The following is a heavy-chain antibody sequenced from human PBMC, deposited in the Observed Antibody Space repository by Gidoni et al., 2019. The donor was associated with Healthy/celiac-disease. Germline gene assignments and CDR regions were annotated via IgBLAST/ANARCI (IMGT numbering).Heavy chain of an antibody. Sequence: QVQLQESGPGLVKPSGTLSLTCAVSGGSISSSNWWSWVRQPPGKGLEWIGDIYHSGSTNYNPSLKSRVTRSVDKSKNQFSLKLSSVTAADTAVYYCARRAYSVVPAATLFDYWGQGTLVTVSS. V-gene: IGHV4-4*02. CDR2: IYHSGST. CDR3: ARRAYSVVPAATLFDY. CDR1: GGSISSSNW. D-gene: IGHD2-2*01. J-gene: IGHJ4*02.